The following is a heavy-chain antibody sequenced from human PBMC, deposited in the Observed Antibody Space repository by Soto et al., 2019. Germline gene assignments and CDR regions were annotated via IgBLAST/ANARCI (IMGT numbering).Heavy chain of an antibody. J-gene: IGHJ3*02. CDR3: ARSREYRIFGVVINLGFAFDI. CDR1: GYTFTSYG. D-gene: IGHD3-3*01. Sequence: QVPLVQSGAEVKKPGASVKVSCKASGYTFTSYGISWVRQAPGQGLEWMGWISAYNGNTNYAQKLQGRVTMTTDTSTSTAYMELRSLRSDDTAVYYCARSREYRIFGVVINLGFAFDIWGQGTMVTVSS. CDR2: ISAYNGNT. V-gene: IGHV1-18*01.